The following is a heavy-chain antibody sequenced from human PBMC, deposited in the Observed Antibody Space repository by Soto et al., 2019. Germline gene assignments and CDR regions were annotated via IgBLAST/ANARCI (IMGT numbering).Heavy chain of an antibody. CDR3: ARGGDGFDL. Sequence: WTWIRRHPGKGLEWIGYIYHSGSTYYSPSLKSRVTISVDTSENQFSLKLTSMTAADTAVYYCARGGDGFDLWGQGKMVTVS. CDR2: IYHSGST. V-gene: IGHV4-31*02. J-gene: IGHJ3*01.